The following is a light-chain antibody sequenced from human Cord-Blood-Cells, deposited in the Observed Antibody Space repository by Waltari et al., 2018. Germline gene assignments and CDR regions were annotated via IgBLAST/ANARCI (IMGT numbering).Light chain of an antibody. CDR1: SSDVGGYNY. Sequence: QSALTQPASVSGSPGQSITISCTGTSSDVGGYNYFSWYQQHPGKAPKLMIYDVSNRPSGVSNRFSGSKSGNTASLTISGLQAEYEADYYCSSYTSSSTLYVFGTGTKVTVL. CDR3: SSYTSSSTLYV. J-gene: IGLJ1*01. V-gene: IGLV2-14*03. CDR2: DVS.